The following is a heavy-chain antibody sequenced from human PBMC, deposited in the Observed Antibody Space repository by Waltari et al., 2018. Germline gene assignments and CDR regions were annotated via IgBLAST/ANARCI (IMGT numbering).Heavy chain of an antibody. J-gene: IGHJ3*01. Sequence: QLQLQESGPGLVKPSETLSLTCTVSGGSITSNRHYWGWSRQPPGQGLEWIGTISYTGATYSSPSLKSRVTISRDTSKNQLSLTLGSVTAADTALYYCATYIGASVGTAAFDVWGQGTMVTVSS. D-gene: IGHD5-12*01. CDR3: ATYIGASVGTAAFDV. CDR2: ISYTGAT. V-gene: IGHV4-39*01. CDR1: GGSITSNRHY.